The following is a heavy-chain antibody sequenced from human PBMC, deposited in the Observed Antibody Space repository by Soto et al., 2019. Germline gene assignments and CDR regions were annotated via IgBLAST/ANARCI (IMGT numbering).Heavy chain of an antibody. V-gene: IGHV1-8*01. CDR3: ARDCPQGGGLDY. J-gene: IGHJ4*02. CDR2: MNPNSGNT. Sequence: QVQLVQSGAEVKNPGASVKVSCKASGYTFTSYDINWVRQATGQGLEWMGWMNPNSGNTGYAQKFQGRLTMTRNTSTSTAYMELSSLRSEDTAVYYCARDCPQGGGLDYWGQGTLVTVSS. CDR1: GYTFTSYD. D-gene: IGHD2-21*02.